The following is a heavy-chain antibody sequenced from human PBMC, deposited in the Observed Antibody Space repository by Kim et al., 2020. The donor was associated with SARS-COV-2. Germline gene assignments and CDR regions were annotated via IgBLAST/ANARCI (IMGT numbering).Heavy chain of an antibody. CDR2: INHSGST. V-gene: IGHV4-34*01. D-gene: IGHD2-15*01. J-gene: IGHJ4*02. Sequence: SETLSLTCAVYGGSFSGYYWSWIRQPPGKGLEWIGEINHSGSTNYNPSLKSRVTISVDTSKNQFSLKLSSLTAADTAVYYCAREDCSGGSCYPDYWGQGTLVTVSS. CDR3: AREDCSGGSCYPDY. CDR1: GGSFSGYY.